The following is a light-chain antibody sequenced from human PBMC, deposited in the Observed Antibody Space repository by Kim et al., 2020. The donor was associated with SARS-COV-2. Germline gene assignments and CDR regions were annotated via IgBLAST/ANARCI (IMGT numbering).Light chain of an antibody. J-gene: IGLJ2*01. Sequence: RSYYASWYQQKPGQAPVLVIYGKNNRPSGIPDRFSGSSSGNTAPLTITGAQAEDEADYYCNSRDSSGNLFGGGTQLTVL. CDR3: NSRDSSGNL. CDR2: GKN. CDR1: RSYY. V-gene: IGLV3-19*01.